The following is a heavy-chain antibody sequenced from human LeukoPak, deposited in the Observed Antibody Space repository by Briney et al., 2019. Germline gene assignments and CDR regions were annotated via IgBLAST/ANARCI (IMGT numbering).Heavy chain of an antibody. D-gene: IGHD3-22*01. Sequence: GESLKISCKGSGYSFTSYWIGWVRQMPGKGLEWMGIIYPGDSDTRYSPSFQGQVTISADKSISTAYLQWSSLKASDTAMYYCASTYYDSSGYYSVPHYHAFDIWGQGTMVTVSS. CDR1: GYSFTSYW. CDR3: ASTYYDSSGYYSVPHYHAFDI. V-gene: IGHV5-51*01. J-gene: IGHJ3*02. CDR2: IYPGDSDT.